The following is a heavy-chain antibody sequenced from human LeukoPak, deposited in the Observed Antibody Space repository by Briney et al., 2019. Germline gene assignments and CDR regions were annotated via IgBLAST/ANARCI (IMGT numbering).Heavy chain of an antibody. Sequence: SQTLSLTCAISGDSVSSNSAAWSWVRQSPSRGLEWLGRTYYRSKWYYDYAVSVKSRITINPVTSKNQFSLQLNSVTPEDTAVYYCARGATAYFDYWGQGTLVTVSS. D-gene: IGHD5-12*01. V-gene: IGHV6-1*01. J-gene: IGHJ4*02. CDR3: ARGATAYFDY. CDR1: GDSVSSNSAA. CDR2: TYYRSKWYY.